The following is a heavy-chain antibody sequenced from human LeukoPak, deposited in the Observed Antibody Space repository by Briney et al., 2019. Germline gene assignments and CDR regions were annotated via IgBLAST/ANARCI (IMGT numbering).Heavy chain of an antibody. J-gene: IGHJ5*02. V-gene: IGHV4-38-2*01. Sequence: SETLSLTCGVSASAITTDYFWGWLRQPPGKELEWIGDMHHKGGAYWNPSLRSRVTISVDTSKSQVSLNLSAVTAADTAVYYCARQGYCSSTSCYIGWFDPWGQGTLVTVSS. D-gene: IGHD2-2*02. CDR1: ASAITTDYF. CDR3: ARQGYCSSTSCYIGWFDP. CDR2: MHHKGGA.